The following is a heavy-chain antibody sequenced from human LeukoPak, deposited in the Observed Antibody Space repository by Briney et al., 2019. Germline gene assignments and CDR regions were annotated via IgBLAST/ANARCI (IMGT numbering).Heavy chain of an antibody. D-gene: IGHD5-18*01. Sequence: GGSLRLSCAASGFTFSTYWMHWVRQAPGKGLVWVSHINTNGGTTTYADSVRGRFTISRDNAKNTVYLQMNSLRAEDTAVYYCARDVGYGFNYWGQGTLVTVSS. CDR1: GFTFSTYW. J-gene: IGHJ4*02. CDR2: INTNGGTT. V-gene: IGHV3-74*01. CDR3: ARDVGYGFNY.